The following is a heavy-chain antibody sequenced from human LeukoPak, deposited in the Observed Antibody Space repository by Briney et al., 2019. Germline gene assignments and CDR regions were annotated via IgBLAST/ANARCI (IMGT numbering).Heavy chain of an antibody. V-gene: IGHV3-7*01. CDR3: ARAASFIVVVPAPWFDP. CDR2: IKQDGSEK. CDR1: GFTFSSYW. D-gene: IGHD2-2*01. Sequence: GSLRLSCAASGFTFSSYWMSLVRQAPGKGLEWVANIKQDGSEKYYVDSVKGRFTISRDNAKNSLYLQMNSLRPADTAVYYCARAASFIVVVPAPWFDPWGQGTLVTVSS. J-gene: IGHJ5*02.